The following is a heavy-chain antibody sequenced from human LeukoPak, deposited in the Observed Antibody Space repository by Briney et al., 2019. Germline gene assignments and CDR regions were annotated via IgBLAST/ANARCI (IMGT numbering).Heavy chain of an antibody. D-gene: IGHD2-2*01. Sequence: SETLSLTCTVSGGSISSYYWTWIRQPPGKGLEWIGYIYYSGSTNYNPSLKSRVTISVDTSKNQLSLKLRSVTAADTAVYYCASQIGTGTSTFHFDLWGRGTLVTVSS. CDR2: IYYSGST. CDR3: ASQIGTGTSTFHFDL. V-gene: IGHV4-59*01. CDR1: GGSISSYY. J-gene: IGHJ2*01.